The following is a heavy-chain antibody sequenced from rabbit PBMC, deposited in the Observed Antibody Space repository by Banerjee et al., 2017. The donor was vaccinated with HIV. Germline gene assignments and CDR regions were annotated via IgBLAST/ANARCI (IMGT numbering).Heavy chain of an antibody. CDR2: IDPGFGST. CDR1: GIDFSSHY. Sequence: QLKESGGGLVQPGGSLKLSCAASGIDFSSHYMSWVRQAPGKGLEWIGYIDPGFGSTYYASWVNGRFTISSHNAQNTLYLQLNSLTAADTATYFCARDHASSSGYFDLWGPGTLVTVS. CDR3: ARDHASSSGYFDL. D-gene: IGHD1-1*01. J-gene: IGHJ4*01. V-gene: IGHV1S7*01.